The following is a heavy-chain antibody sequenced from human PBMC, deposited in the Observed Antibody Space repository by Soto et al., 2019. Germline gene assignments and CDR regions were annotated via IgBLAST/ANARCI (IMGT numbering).Heavy chain of an antibody. Sequence: QAQLVQSGAEVKEPGASVKVSCKASGYSFTTSGITWVRQAPGQGLEWMGWISTYNGNTNYAQNLQDRVTLTTDTSTSTAYMELRSLRSDDTAVYYCARRLYGDYDYWGQGTLVTVSS. CDR2: ISTYNGNT. CDR3: ARRLYGDYDY. D-gene: IGHD4-17*01. CDR1: GYSFTTSG. V-gene: IGHV1-18*01. J-gene: IGHJ4*02.